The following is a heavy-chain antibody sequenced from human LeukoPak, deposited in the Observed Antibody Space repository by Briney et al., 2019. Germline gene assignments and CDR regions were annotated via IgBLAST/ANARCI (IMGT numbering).Heavy chain of an antibody. Sequence: GGSLRLSCAASGFTFSSYSMNWVRQAPGKGLEWVSFIRTSSNHIYYADSVKGRFTISRDNSKNSLYLQMNSLSAEDTAVYYCARDGRGWYGWFAPWGQGTLATVPS. V-gene: IGHV3-21*01. J-gene: IGHJ5*02. D-gene: IGHD6-19*01. CDR2: IRTSSNHI. CDR1: GFTFSSYS. CDR3: ARDGRGWYGWFAP.